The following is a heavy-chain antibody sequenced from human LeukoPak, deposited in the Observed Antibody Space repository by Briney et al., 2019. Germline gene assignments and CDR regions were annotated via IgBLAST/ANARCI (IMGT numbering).Heavy chain of an antibody. Sequence: ASVKVSCKASGYTFTSYYMHWVRQAPGQGLEWMGIINPSGGSTSYAQKFQGRVTMTRDMSTSTVYMELSSLRSEDTAVYYCARVSLYDSSGTHFDYWGQGTLVTVSS. D-gene: IGHD3-22*01. J-gene: IGHJ4*02. V-gene: IGHV1-46*01. CDR2: INPSGGST. CDR3: ARVSLYDSSGTHFDY. CDR1: GYTFTSYY.